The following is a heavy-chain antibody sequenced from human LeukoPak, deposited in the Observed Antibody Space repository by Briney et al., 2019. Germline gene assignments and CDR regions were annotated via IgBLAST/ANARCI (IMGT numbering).Heavy chain of an antibody. V-gene: IGHV3-33*01. CDR2: IWYDGSNK. CDR1: GFTFSSYG. CDR3: ARDRAAAGEYYFDY. D-gene: IGHD6-13*01. J-gene: IGHJ4*02. Sequence: PGGSLRLSCVASGFTFSSYGMHWVRQAPGKGLEWVAVIWYDGSNKYYADSVKGRFTISRDNSKNTLYLQMNSLRAEDTAVYYCARDRAAAGEYYFDYWGQGTLVTVSS.